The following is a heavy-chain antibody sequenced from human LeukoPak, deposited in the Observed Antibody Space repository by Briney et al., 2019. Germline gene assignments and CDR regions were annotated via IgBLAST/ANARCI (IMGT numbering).Heavy chain of an antibody. CDR1: GASISPYY. V-gene: IGHV4-59*01. CDR3: ARGTKTGNTDYDWSY. Sequence: PSETLSLTCSVSGASISPYYWTWIRQPPGRGLEWIGYIYYTGSTTYNSSLKSRVTMSVDTATNQFTLELSSVTAADTAVYYCARGTKTGNTDYDWSYWGQGSLVTVSS. CDR2: IYYTGST. D-gene: IGHD5-12*01. J-gene: IGHJ4*02.